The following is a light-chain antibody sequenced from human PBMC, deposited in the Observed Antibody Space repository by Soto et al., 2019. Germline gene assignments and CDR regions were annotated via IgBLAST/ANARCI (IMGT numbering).Light chain of an antibody. CDR2: NTS. V-gene: IGKV3-11*01. Sequence: EIVLTQSPATLSLSPGERATLSCRASQSVGSYLAWYQQKPGQAPRLLIFNTSNRATGIPARFGGSGSGTDFTLTISGLEPEDFAVYYCQQRTNRPPITFGQGTR. CDR1: QSVGSY. J-gene: IGKJ5*01. CDR3: QQRTNRPPIT.